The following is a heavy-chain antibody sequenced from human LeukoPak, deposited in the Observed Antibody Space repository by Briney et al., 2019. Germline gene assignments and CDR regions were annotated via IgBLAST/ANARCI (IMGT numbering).Heavy chain of an antibody. J-gene: IGHJ4*02. Sequence: PSETLSLTCTVSGGSISSYYWTRIRQPPGRGPEWIGYIYYSGVTNYNPSLKSRVTISVDTSKNQFSLKLSSVTAADTAVYYCARQHPSGRGSGLDYWGQGTLVIVSS. CDR3: ARQHPSGRGSGLDY. CDR2: IYYSGVT. V-gene: IGHV4-59*08. CDR1: GGSISSYY. D-gene: IGHD2-15*01.